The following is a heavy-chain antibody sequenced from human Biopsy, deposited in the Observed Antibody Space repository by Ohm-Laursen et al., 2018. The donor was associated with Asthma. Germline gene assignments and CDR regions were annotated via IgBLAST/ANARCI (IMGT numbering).Heavy chain of an antibody. CDR3: ARGDSSNWSHYYFDY. Sequence: GSLRLSCSAPVCAVSRDYMFWVRQAPGKGLEWVSVIYSGGTSHTADSVRGRFTISRDYSKNTLYLQMHSLRPEDTAVYYCARGDSSNWSHYYFDYWGQGTLVTVSS. CDR1: VCAVSRDY. V-gene: IGHV3-53*01. CDR2: IYSGGTS. D-gene: IGHD3-22*01. J-gene: IGHJ4*02.